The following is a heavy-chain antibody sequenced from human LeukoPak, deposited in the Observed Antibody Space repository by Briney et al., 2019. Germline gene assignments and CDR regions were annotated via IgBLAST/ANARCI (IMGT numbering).Heavy chain of an antibody. CDR2: IYYSGST. V-gene: IGHV4-59*01. CDR1: GGSISNYY. CDR3: ERGPGQCVRTRRRGWFDP. Sequence: PAETLSLTCTVSGGSISNYYWSWIRQPPGKGLGGSGFIYYSGSTNYNPPLKSRLTISVATSKNQFPLKGRSVPPADTAAYYCERGPGQCVRTRRRGWFDPWGEGTVVTVSS. D-gene: IGHD3-10*01. J-gene: IGHJ5*02.